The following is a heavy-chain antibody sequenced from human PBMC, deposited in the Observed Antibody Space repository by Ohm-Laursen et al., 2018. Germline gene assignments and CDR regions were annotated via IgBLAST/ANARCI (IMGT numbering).Heavy chain of an antibody. CDR3: AREEGSVAGTKWFDP. CDR1: GAPISTHY. V-gene: IGHV4-59*11. J-gene: IGHJ5*02. Sequence: SETLSLTCTVSGAPISTHYWSWIRQPPGKGLEWIGYIYYSGTTNYNPSLKNRVTISLNTSKNQFYLKLSSVTAADTAVYYCAREEGSVAGTKWFDPWGQGTLVTVSS. CDR2: IYYSGTT. D-gene: IGHD6-19*01.